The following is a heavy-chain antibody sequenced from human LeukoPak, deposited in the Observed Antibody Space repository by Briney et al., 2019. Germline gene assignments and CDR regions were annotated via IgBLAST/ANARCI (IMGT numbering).Heavy chain of an antibody. CDR1: GGSISTYY. V-gene: IGHV4-4*07. D-gene: IGHD3-3*01. Sequence: PSETLPLTCTVSGGSISTYYWSWIRQPAGKGLEWIGRLSSSGTTNYNTSLKSRVTMSVDTSTNQLSLNLTSVTAADTAVYYCAREVSGSDYYRAYDYWGQGTLVTVSS. J-gene: IGHJ4*02. CDR2: LSSSGTT. CDR3: AREVSGSDYYRAYDY.